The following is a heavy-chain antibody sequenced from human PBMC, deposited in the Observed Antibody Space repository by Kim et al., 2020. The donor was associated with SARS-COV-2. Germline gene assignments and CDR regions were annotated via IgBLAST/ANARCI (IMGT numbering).Heavy chain of an antibody. V-gene: IGHV3-30-3*01. CDR3: VRAGSGNSYDYGMGY. Sequence: GGSLRLSCAASGFTFSSYSMHWVRQPPGKGLEWVALISYDGSNTYYPDSVKGRFTISRDNSKSTLYLQVNSLTAEDTALYYCVRAGSGNSYDYGMGYWGQGTLVTVSS. J-gene: IGHJ4*02. CDR2: ISYDGSNT. CDR1: GFTFSSYS. D-gene: IGHD3-16*01.